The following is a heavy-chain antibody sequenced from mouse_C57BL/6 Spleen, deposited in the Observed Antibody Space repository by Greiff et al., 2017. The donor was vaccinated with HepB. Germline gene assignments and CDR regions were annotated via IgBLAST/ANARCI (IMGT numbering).Heavy chain of an antibody. CDR1: GFTFSSYA. Sequence: EVKVVESGEGLVKPGGSLKLSCAASGFTFSSYAMSWVRQTPEKRLEWVAYISSGGDYIYYADTVKGRFTISRDNARNTLYLQMSSLKSEDTAMYYCTRDCYYGSSYWYFDVWGTGTTVTVSS. J-gene: IGHJ1*03. D-gene: IGHD1-1*01. CDR3: TRDCYYGSSYWYFDV. CDR2: ISSGGDYI. V-gene: IGHV5-9-1*02.